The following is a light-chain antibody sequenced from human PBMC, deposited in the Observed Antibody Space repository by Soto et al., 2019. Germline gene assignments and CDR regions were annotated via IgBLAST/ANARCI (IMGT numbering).Light chain of an antibody. J-gene: IGKJ5*01. Sequence: EIVLTQSPGTLSLSPGERATLSCRASQSVSSSYLAWYQQKPGQAPRLLIYGASSRATGIPDRFSGSGSGTDFTLTISRLEPDDFAVYYCQQYGSSSAITFGQGTRLEIK. V-gene: IGKV3-20*01. CDR3: QQYGSSSAIT. CDR1: QSVSSSY. CDR2: GAS.